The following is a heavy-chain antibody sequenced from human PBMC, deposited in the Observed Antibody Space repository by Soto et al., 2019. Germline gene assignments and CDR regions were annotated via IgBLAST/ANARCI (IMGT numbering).Heavy chain of an antibody. CDR1: GDSVSSNSAA. D-gene: IGHD5-12*01. Sequence: PSQTLSLTCAISGDSVSSNSAAWSWIRQSPSRGLEWLGRTYYRSKWYNNYAVSVKSRITINPDTSKNQFSLRLNSVTPGDTAVYYCARDRLGDGYNDYWGQGTLVTVSS. J-gene: IGHJ4*02. CDR3: ARDRLGDGYNDY. V-gene: IGHV6-1*01. CDR2: TYYRSKWYN.